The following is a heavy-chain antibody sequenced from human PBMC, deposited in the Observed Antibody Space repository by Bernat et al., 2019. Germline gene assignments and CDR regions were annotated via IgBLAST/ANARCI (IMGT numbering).Heavy chain of an antibody. Sequence: VQLVESGGGVVQPGRSLRLSCAASGFTFSSYGMHWVRQAPGKGLEWVAVIWYDGSNKYYADSVKGRFTISRDNSKNTLYLQMNSLRAEDTAVYYCARETGYYYDSSGYLPRHAFDIWGQGTMVTVSS. CDR3: ARETGYYYDSSGYLPRHAFDI. CDR2: IWYDGSNK. CDR1: GFTFSSYG. V-gene: IGHV3-33*01. J-gene: IGHJ3*02. D-gene: IGHD3-22*01.